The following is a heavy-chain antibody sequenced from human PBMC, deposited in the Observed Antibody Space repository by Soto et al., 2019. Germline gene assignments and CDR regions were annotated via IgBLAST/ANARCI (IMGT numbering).Heavy chain of an antibody. CDR2: ISSSSSYI. CDR3: ARVPSYVIGVVFDY. CDR1: GFTFSSYS. V-gene: IGHV3-21*01. D-gene: IGHD1-26*01. Sequence: EVQLVESGGGLVKPGGSLRLSCAASGFTFSSYSMNWVRQAPGKGLEWVSSISSSSSYIYYADSVKGRFTISRDNAKNSLYLQMNSLRAEDTAVYYCARVPSYVIGVVFDYWGQGTLVTVSS. J-gene: IGHJ4*02.